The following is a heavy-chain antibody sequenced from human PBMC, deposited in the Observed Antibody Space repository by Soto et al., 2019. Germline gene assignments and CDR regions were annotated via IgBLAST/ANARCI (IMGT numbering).Heavy chain of an antibody. J-gene: IGHJ4*02. D-gene: IGHD3-10*01. V-gene: IGHV4-4*08. CDR3: ASMGHHYGSGSCPLDY. Sequence: QVQLQESGPGLVKPSETLSLTCTVSGGSISSYYWTWIRQPPGKGLEWIGFMYNSGSTHYNPSLKSRVTIYLDTPKNQFSLNLRSVTAADTAVYYCASMGHHYGSGSCPLDYWGQGTLVTVSS. CDR1: GGSISSYY. CDR2: MYNSGST.